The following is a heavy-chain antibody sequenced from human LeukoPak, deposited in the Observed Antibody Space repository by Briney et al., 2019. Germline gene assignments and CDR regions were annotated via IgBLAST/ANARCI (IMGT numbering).Heavy chain of an antibody. Sequence: GGSLRLSCAASGFTFSSYSMNWVRQAPGKGLEWVSAISGSGGSTYYADSVKGRFTISRDNSKNTLYLQMNSLRAEDTAVYYCASIYGDYGTTFDYWGQGTLVTVSS. CDR3: ASIYGDYGTTFDY. V-gene: IGHV3-23*01. J-gene: IGHJ4*02. CDR1: GFTFSSYS. CDR2: ISGSGGST. D-gene: IGHD4-17*01.